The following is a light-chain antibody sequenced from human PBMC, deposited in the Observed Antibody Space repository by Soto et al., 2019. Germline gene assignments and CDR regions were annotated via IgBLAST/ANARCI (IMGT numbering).Light chain of an antibody. V-gene: IGKV3-15*01. CDR2: GAS. J-gene: IGKJ1*01. Sequence: ETVLTQSPGTLSLSPGERATLSCGASQSVTRNLAWYQHSPGQSPRLLIYGASARSTGIPSRFSGSGSGTEFTLTISSLQSEDFAVYYCQQYDNWPRTFGQGTKVDIK. CDR3: QQYDNWPRT. CDR1: QSVTRN.